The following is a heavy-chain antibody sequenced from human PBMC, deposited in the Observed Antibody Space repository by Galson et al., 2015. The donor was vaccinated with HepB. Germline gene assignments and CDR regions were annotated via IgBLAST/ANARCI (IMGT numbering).Heavy chain of an antibody. V-gene: IGHV3-74*01. Sequence: LRLSCAASGFTFRSYWMHWVRQAPGKGLVWVSRINTDGSTTTYADSVKGRFTISRDNAKSTLYLQMNSLRPEDTAVYYCARMAPGYWGQGTLVTVSS. CDR2: INTDGSTT. CDR3: ARMAPGY. D-gene: IGHD5-24*01. J-gene: IGHJ4*02. CDR1: GFTFRSYW.